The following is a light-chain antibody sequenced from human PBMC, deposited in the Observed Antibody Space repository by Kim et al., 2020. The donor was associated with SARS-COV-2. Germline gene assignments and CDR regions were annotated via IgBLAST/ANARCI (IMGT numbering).Light chain of an antibody. CDR1: QSVPRKN. Sequence: CPEERAAHSCRVSQSVPRKNLAGYQRKPGQRPRLLVCGAPSRAPGIPEGLIAGGSGTGFTLTFGRREPEDFAVCYCQQYRGSPETFGHRTKVEIK. V-gene: IGKV3-20*01. CDR3: QQYRGSPET. CDR2: GAP. J-gene: IGKJ1*01.